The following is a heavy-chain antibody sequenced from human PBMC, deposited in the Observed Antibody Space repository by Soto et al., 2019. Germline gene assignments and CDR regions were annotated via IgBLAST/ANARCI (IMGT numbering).Heavy chain of an antibody. V-gene: IGHV1-58*01. D-gene: IGHD6-13*01. CDR1: GFTFTSSA. J-gene: IGHJ4*02. CDR2: IVVGSGNT. CDR3: AGGIAAAGIFGNY. Sequence: RASVKVSCKASGFTFTSSAVQWVRQARGQRLEWIGWIVVGSGNTNYAQKFQERVTITRDMSTSTAYMELSSLRSEDTAVYYCAGGIAAAGIFGNYWGQGSLVPVSS.